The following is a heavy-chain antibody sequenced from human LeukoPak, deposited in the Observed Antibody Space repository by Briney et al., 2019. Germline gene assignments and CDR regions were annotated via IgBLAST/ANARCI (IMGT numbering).Heavy chain of an antibody. CDR2: INPNSGGT. CDR3: ARGGESDFWSGYTIDY. V-gene: IGHV1-2*06. CDR1: GYTFTSYY. J-gene: IGHJ4*02. Sequence: ASVKVSCKASGYTFTSYYIHWVRQAPGQGLEWMGRINPNSGGTNYAQKFQGRVTMTRDTSISTAYMELSRLRSDDTAVYYCARGGESDFWSGYTIDYWGQGTLVTVSS. D-gene: IGHD3-3*01.